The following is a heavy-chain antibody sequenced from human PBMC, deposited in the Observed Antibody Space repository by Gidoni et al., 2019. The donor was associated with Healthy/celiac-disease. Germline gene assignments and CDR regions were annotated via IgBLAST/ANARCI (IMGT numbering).Heavy chain of an antibody. Sequence: QVQLVQSGAEVKKPGASVTVSCTASGYTFTSYGISWVRQAPGQGLEWMGWISAYNGNTNYAQKLQGRVTMTTDTSTSTAYMELRSLRSDDTAVYYCARGPLYYYDSSGYYYEGPYYFDYWGQGTLVTVSS. CDR1: GYTFTSYG. CDR2: ISAYNGNT. D-gene: IGHD3-22*01. CDR3: ARGPLYYYDSSGYYYEGPYYFDY. J-gene: IGHJ4*02. V-gene: IGHV1-18*01.